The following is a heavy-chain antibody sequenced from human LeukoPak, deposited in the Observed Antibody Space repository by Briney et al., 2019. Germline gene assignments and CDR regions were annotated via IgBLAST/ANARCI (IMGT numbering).Heavy chain of an antibody. V-gene: IGHV1-18*01. D-gene: IGHD3-10*01. J-gene: IGHJ3*02. CDR1: GYTFTSYG. CDR2: ISAYNGNT. CDR3: ARDAAMVRGVHHDAFDI. Sequence: ASVTVSCKASGYTFTSYGISWVRQAPGQGQEWMGWISAYNGNTNYAQKLQGRVTMTTDTSTSTAYMELRSLRSDDTAVYYCARDAAMVRGVHHDAFDIWGQGTMVTVSS.